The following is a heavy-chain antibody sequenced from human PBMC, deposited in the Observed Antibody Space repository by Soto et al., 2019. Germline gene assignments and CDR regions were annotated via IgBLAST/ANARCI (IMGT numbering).Heavy chain of an antibody. Sequence: SETLSLTCTVSGGSISSYYWSWIRQPPGKRLEWIGYIYYSGSTNYNPSLKSRVTISVDTSKNQFSLKLSSVTAADTAVYYCARAPTHYDILTGYFESDAFDIWGQGTMVTVSS. CDR2: IYYSGST. D-gene: IGHD3-9*01. CDR3: ARAPTHYDILTGYFESDAFDI. CDR1: GGSISSYY. V-gene: IGHV4-59*01. J-gene: IGHJ3*02.